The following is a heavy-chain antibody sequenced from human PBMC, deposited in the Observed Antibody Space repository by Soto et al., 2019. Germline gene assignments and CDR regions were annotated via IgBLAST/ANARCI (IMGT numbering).Heavy chain of an antibody. V-gene: IGHV4-34*01. CDR3: ARGRGGYYYGSGSYSTWFDP. CDR1: GGSFSGYY. J-gene: IGHJ5*02. Sequence: SETLSLTCAVYGGSFSGYYWSWIRQPPGKGLEWIGEINHSGSTNYNPSLKSRVTISVDTSKNQFSLKLSSVTAADTAVYYCARGRGGYYYGSGSYSTWFDPWGQGTLVT. D-gene: IGHD3-10*01. CDR2: INHSGST.